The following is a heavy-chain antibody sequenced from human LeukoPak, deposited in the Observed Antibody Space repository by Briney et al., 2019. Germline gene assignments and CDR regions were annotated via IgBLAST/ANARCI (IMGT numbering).Heavy chain of an antibody. CDR1: GGTFSSYA. D-gene: IGHD4-17*01. CDR2: IIPIFGTA. Sequence: SVKVSCKASGGTFSSYAISWVRQAPGQGLEWMGGIIPIFGTANYAQKFQGRVTITADKFTSTAYMELSSLRSEDTAVYYCARGPDMTKATTHYYYYYMDVWGKGTTVTISS. CDR3: ARGPDMTKATTHYYYYYMDV. V-gene: IGHV1-69*06. J-gene: IGHJ6*03.